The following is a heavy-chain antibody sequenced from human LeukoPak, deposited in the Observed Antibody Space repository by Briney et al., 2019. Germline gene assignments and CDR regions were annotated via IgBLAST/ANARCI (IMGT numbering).Heavy chain of an antibody. CDR1: GGSIGSIEW. CDR2: SHQTGST. J-gene: IGHJ6*03. D-gene: IGHD6-19*01. CDR3: ARDRRGWGSGWYLDYYYYMDV. V-gene: IGHV4-4*02. Sequence: SGTLSLTCAVSGGSIGSIEWFSWVRQTPGKGLEWIGESHQTGSTNYNPSLKSRVTISVDTSKNQFSLKLSSVTAADTAVYYCARDRRGWGSGWYLDYYYYMDVWGKGTTVTVSS.